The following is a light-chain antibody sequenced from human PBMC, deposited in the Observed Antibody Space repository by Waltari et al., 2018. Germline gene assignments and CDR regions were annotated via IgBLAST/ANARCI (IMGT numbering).Light chain of an antibody. CDR2: GNN. CDR1: SLRRYY. CDR3: HSRDASGVGGS. Sequence: SSELTQDPTVSVAMGQTVRITCQGDSLRRYYASWYQQRPGQAPILVFSGNNNRPSGVPDRFSGSSSDNTAVLTITGAQAEDEASYYCHSRDASGVGGSFGGGTKLTVL. J-gene: IGLJ2*01. V-gene: IGLV3-19*01.